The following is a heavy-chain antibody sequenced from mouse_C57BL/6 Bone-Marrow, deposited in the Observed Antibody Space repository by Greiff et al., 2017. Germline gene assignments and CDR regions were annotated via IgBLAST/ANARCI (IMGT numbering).Heavy chain of an antibody. D-gene: IGHD2-3*01. CDR1: GFNIKDDY. V-gene: IGHV14-4*01. Sequence: EVQLQQSGAELVRPGASVKLSCTASGFNIKDDYIHWVKQRPEQGLEWIGWIDPEIGDTEYASKFQGKATITSDTTSNPAYLQLSSLTSEYTAVYYCSSVDGNYFDFWGQGTPLTVAS. J-gene: IGHJ2*01. CDR3: SSVDGNYFDF. CDR2: IDPEIGDT.